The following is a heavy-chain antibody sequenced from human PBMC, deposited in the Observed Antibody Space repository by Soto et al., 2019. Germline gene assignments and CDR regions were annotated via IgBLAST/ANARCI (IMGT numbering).Heavy chain of an antibody. D-gene: IGHD6-19*01. CDR1: GDSISNSRFY. CDR2: IYHTGNA. Sequence: PSETLSLTCSVSGDSISNSRFYWAWIRQPPGEGLEWIGSIYHTGNAYYNPSLKSRVTISVDTSKNQFSLKLSSVTAADTAVYYCARHVAGYSSGLDYWGQGTLVTVSS. CDR3: ARHVAGYSSGLDY. J-gene: IGHJ4*02. V-gene: IGHV4-39*01.